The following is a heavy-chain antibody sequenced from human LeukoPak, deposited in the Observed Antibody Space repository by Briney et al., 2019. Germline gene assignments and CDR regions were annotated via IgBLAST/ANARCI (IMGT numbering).Heavy chain of an antibody. Sequence: SETLSLTCTVSGGSISSSSYYWGWIRQPPGKGLEWIGSIYYSGSTYYNPSLKNRVTISVDTSKNQFSLKLSSVTAADTAVYYCARPFLGYCSGGSCYPEDAFDIWGQGTMVTVSS. D-gene: IGHD2-15*01. CDR3: ARPFLGYCSGGSCYPEDAFDI. V-gene: IGHV4-39*01. CDR2: IYYSGST. CDR1: GGSISSSSYY. J-gene: IGHJ3*02.